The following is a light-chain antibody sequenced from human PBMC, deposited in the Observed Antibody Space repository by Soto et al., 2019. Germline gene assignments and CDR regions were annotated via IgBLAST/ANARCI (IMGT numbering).Light chain of an antibody. Sequence: ETVLTPSPGNLSLSPGSRSTLSCRASQSVSSSYLAWYQQKPGQAPRLLIYGASSRATGIPDRFSGSGSGTDFTLTISRLEPEDVAVYYCQQYGSSPWTFGQGTKVEIK. CDR3: QQYGSSPWT. CDR2: GAS. J-gene: IGKJ1*01. CDR1: QSVSSSY. V-gene: IGKV3-20*01.